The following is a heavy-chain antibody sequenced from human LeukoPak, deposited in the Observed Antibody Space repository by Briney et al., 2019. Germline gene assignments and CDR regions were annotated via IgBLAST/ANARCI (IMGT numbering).Heavy chain of an antibody. V-gene: IGHV3-23*01. CDR1: GFTFSNHG. D-gene: IGHD3-10*01. Sequence: GGSLRLSCAASGFTFSNHGMSWVRQGPGKGLEWVSAISGSGGKTYYADSVKVRFTISRDNSKNTLHLQMNRLRADDTAIYYCASPYGSGSDNWLDPWRQGTMVSVCS. J-gene: IGHJ5*02. CDR2: ISGSGGKT. CDR3: ASPYGSGSDNWLDP.